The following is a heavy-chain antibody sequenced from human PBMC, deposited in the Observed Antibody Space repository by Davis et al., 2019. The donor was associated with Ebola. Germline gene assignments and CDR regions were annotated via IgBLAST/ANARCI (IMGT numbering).Heavy chain of an antibody. V-gene: IGHV3-74*01. J-gene: IGHJ3*01. Sequence: HTGGSLRLSCAASSFTFSDSWMHWVRQVPGKGLVWVARINSDGSTTHYAAPLKARFTISRDNAKNTLYLQMDSLTDDDTALYYCTRGVDTTSASWSDALDVWGQGTMVTVYS. D-gene: IGHD2-15*01. CDR1: SFTFSDSW. CDR2: INSDGSTT. CDR3: TRGVDTTSASWSDALDV.